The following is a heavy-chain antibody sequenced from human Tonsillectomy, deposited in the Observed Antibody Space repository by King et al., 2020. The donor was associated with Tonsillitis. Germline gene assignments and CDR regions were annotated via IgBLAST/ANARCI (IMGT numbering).Heavy chain of an antibody. Sequence: VQLVESGAEVKKPGESLKISCKGSGYTFTSNWIAWVRQMPGKGREWLGIIYPGDSDTRYSPSFQAQVTISADKSISTAYLQWSSLKASDTAMYYCARHGDSSGYYLWGQGTLVTVSS. J-gene: IGHJ1*01. CDR3: ARHGDSSGYYL. V-gene: IGHV5-51*01. CDR1: GYTFTSNW. D-gene: IGHD3-22*01. CDR2: IYPGDSDT.